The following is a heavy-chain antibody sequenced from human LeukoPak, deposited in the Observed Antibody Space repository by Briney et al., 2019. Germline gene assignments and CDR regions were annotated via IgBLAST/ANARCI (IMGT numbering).Heavy chain of an antibody. CDR1: GFTFSSYA. Sequence: GGSLRVSCAASGFTFSSYAMSWVRQAPGKGLEWVSAISGSGGSTYYADSVKGRFTISRDNSKNTLYLQMNSLRAEDTAVYYCAKMATYYYDSSGYYYVGFDYWGQGTLVTVSS. CDR3: AKMATYYYDSSGYYYVGFDY. J-gene: IGHJ4*02. D-gene: IGHD3-22*01. CDR2: ISGSGGST. V-gene: IGHV3-23*01.